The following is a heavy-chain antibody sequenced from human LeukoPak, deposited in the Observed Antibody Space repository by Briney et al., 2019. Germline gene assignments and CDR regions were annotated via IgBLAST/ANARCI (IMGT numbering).Heavy chain of an antibody. CDR1: GFTFSSYA. V-gene: IGHV3-23*01. CDR3: AKDNSGYSSSWFDY. CDR2: ISGSGGST. D-gene: IGHD6-13*01. Sequence: PGGSVRLSCAASGFTFSSYAMSWVRQAPGKGLEWVSAISGSGGSTYYADSVKGRFTISRDNSKNTLYLQMNSLGAEDTAVYYCAKDNSGYSSSWFDYWGQGTLVTVSS. J-gene: IGHJ4*02.